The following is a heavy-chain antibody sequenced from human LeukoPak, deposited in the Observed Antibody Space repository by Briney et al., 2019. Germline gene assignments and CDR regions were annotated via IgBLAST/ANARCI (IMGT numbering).Heavy chain of an antibody. CDR1: GYTFTSFD. V-gene: IGHV1-8*01. Sequence: ASVKVSCKASGYTFTSFDINWVRQATGQGLEWMGWMNPNNGNTGFVQKFQGRVTMTRNTSISTAHMELSSLRSDDTAVYYCARARITMMAFDVWGQGTVVTVSS. J-gene: IGHJ3*01. CDR2: MNPNNGNT. D-gene: IGHD3-22*01. CDR3: ARARITMMAFDV.